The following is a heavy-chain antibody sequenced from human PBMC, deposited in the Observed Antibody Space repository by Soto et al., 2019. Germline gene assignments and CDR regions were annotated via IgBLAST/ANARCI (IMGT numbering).Heavy chain of an antibody. J-gene: IGHJ4*02. V-gene: IGHV3-23*01. CDR3: AKGRKTYYYGTASYYQTGADY. CDR1: GFTFNTYA. Sequence: GGSLILSCAASGFTFNTYAMFWVRQAPGKGLEWVSGISGGGDSTYYADPVKGRFTISRDNSKNTLHPQMTSLRAEDTAVYYCAKGRKTYYYGTASYYQTGADYWGQGAEVTVSS. CDR2: ISGGGDST. D-gene: IGHD3-10*01.